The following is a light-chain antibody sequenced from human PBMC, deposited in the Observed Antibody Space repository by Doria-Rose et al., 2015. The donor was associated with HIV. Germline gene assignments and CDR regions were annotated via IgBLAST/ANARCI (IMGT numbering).Light chain of an antibody. CDR3: HQYGTSRT. CDR1: QSFSSTY. V-gene: IGKV3-20*01. J-gene: IGKJ1*01. Sequence: EIVMTQSPGTLSLSPGERATLSCRASQSFSSTYLAWYQQNPGQAPSLLIYDGSTRATGIPDRFSASGSGTDFTLTITRLEPEDFALYYCHQYGTSRTFGQGTKVEI. CDR2: DGS.